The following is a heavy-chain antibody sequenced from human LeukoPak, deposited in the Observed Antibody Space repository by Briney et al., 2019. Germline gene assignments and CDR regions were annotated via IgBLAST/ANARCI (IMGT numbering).Heavy chain of an antibody. D-gene: IGHD2-15*01. V-gene: IGHV3-23*01. CDR1: GFILRNHA. CDR2: ISDNGGST. CDR3: ANLGYCSGGSCYVFEY. J-gene: IGHJ4*02. Sequence: GGSLRLSCAASGFILRNHAMNWVRQAPGKGPEWVSGISDNGGSTCYADSVKGRFTISRDTSKNTLHLQMNSLRAEDTAVYYCANLGYCSGGSCYVFEYWGQGTLVTVSS.